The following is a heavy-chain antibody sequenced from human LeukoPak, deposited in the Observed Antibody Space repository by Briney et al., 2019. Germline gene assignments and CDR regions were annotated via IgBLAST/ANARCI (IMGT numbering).Heavy chain of an antibody. CDR1: GGSISSSSYY. CDR2: IYHSGST. V-gene: IGHV4-39*07. CDR3: ARVSSSWYVYFDY. D-gene: IGHD6-13*01. J-gene: IGHJ4*02. Sequence: SETLSLTCTVSGGSISSSSYYWGWIRQPPGKGLEWIGSIYHSGSTYYNPSLKSRVTISVDTSKNQFSLKLSSVTAADTAVYYCARVSSSWYVYFDYWGQGTLATVS.